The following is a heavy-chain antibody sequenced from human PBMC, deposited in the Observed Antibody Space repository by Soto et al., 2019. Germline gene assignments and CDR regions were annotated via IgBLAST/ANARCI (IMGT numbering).Heavy chain of an antibody. D-gene: IGHD6-25*01. Sequence: QITLKESGPTLVKPTQTLTLTCTFSGFSLTTSGVSVGWIRQPPGNALEWLASIYWNDDKRYSPSLKSRLTLTKDNSKKQVVLTMTNMDPVDTATYYCAYRVGSRGSFDYWGQGTLVTVSS. CDR2: IYWNDDK. CDR3: AYRVGSRGSFDY. V-gene: IGHV2-5*01. J-gene: IGHJ4*02. CDR1: GFSLTTSGVS.